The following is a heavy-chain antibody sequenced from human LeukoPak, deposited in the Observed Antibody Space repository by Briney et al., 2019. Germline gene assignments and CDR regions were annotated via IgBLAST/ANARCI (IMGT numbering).Heavy chain of an antibody. J-gene: IGHJ4*02. D-gene: IGHD3-9*01. Sequence: PGGSLRLSCAASGFTFSSYGMHWVRQAPGKGLEWVAVIWYDGSNKYYADSVKGRFTISRDNSKNTLYLQMNSLRAEDTAVYYCARDMYYDILTGPGFHAPFDYWGQGTLVTVSS. CDR2: IWYDGSNK. V-gene: IGHV3-33*01. CDR1: GFTFSSYG. CDR3: ARDMYYDILTGPGFHAPFDY.